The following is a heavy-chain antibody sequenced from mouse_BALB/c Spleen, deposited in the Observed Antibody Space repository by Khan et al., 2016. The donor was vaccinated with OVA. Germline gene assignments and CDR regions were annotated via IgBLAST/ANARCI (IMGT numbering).Heavy chain of an antibody. J-gene: IGHJ3*01. D-gene: IGHD3-1*01. V-gene: IGHV3-6*02. Sequence: EVQLQESGPGLVKPSQSLSLTCSVTGYSITSGYFWNWIRQFPGNKLEWMGYIRYDGNSNYYPSLQNRISISRDTSKNQFFLKLNSVTPKETATYYCARGGSAGPAWFTNWGQGTLVTVSA. CDR1: GYSITSGYF. CDR2: IRYDGNS. CDR3: ARGGSAGPAWFTN.